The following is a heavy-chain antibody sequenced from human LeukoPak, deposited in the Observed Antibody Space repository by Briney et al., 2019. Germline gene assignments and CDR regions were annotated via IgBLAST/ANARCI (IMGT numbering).Heavy chain of an antibody. V-gene: IGHV1-2*02. CDR3: ARDLGYSRRYYDFSD. CDR2: INPDSGGT. Sequence: ASVKVSCKASGYTFTGYYMHWVRQAPGQGLEWMGWINPDSGGTNYAQKFRGRVTMTRDTSITTAYMELSRLTSDDTAVYYCARDLGYSRRYYDFSDWGQGTLVTVSS. CDR1: GYTFTGYY. D-gene: IGHD3-3*01. J-gene: IGHJ4*02.